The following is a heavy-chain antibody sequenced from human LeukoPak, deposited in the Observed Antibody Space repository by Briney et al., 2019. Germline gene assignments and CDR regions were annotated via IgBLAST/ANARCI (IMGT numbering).Heavy chain of an antibody. J-gene: IGHJ5*02. Sequence: PGGSLRLSCAASGFTFSGYYMSWIRQAPGKGLEWVSYISSSGSTIYYADSVKGRFTISRDNAKNSLYLQMNSLRAEDTAVYYCARFYSTVTIHNWFDPWGQGTLVTVSS. D-gene: IGHD4-17*01. CDR2: ISSSGSTI. CDR1: GFTFSGYY. V-gene: IGHV3-11*01. CDR3: ARFYSTVTIHNWFDP.